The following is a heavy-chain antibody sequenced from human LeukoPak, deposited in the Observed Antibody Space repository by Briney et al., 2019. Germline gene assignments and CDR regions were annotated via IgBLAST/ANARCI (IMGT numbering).Heavy chain of an antibody. V-gene: IGHV3-7*04. CDR2: IKEDGSEK. Sequence: GRSLRLSCSASGFTFSTYWMSGVRQAPGKGLEWVANIKEDGSEKNYADSVKGRFTISRDNAKNSLYLQMNSLRAEDTAVYYCARGYTCGYWGQGTLVIVSS. CDR3: ARGYTCGY. D-gene: IGHD5-18*01. CDR1: GFTFSTYW. J-gene: IGHJ4*02.